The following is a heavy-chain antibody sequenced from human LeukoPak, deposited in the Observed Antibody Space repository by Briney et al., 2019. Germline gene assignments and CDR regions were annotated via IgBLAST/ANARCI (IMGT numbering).Heavy chain of an antibody. CDR3: ATHYGDYSWVYYYYYGMDV. CDR2: MNPNSGNT. D-gene: IGHD4-17*01. V-gene: IGHV1-8*01. Sequence: ASVKVSCKASGYTFTNYDINWVRQATGQGLEWMGWMNPNSGNTGYAQKFQGRVTMTRNTSISTAYMELSSLRSEDAAVYYRATHYGDYSWVYYYYYGMDVWGQGTTVTVSS. CDR1: GYTFTNYD. J-gene: IGHJ6*02.